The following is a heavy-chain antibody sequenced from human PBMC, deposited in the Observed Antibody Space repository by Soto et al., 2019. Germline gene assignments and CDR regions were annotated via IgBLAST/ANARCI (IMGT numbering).Heavy chain of an antibody. D-gene: IGHD2-21*01. CDR1: GFAISSYS. CDR3: TRGRSVIANDDFEY. CDR2: MSFDGNSK. Sequence: QVQLVESGGGVDQPGTSLRLSCAASGFAISSYSMHWVRQAPGKGLEWVAAMSFDGNSKYFADSVKGRFMISRDTSKNTWSLEMESLGAEDSALYHCTRGRSVIANDDFEYWGQGTQVTVSS. J-gene: IGHJ4*02. V-gene: IGHV3-30-3*01.